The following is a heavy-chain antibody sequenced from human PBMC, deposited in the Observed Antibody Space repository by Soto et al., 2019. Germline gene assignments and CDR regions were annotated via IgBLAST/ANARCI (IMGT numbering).Heavy chain of an antibody. Sequence: EMQLLESGGGLVQPGGSLRLSCVASGFPFSSYAMSWVRQTPGKGLEWVSGISGSGGRTYYADSVKGRFTISRDNSNNTLSLQMHILRVEETAVYFCAIGGYYSLFDSWGQGTMGTVSA. CDR3: AIGGYYSLFDS. D-gene: IGHD3-16*01. CDR2: ISGSGGRT. V-gene: IGHV3-23*01. CDR1: GFPFSSYA. J-gene: IGHJ3*02.